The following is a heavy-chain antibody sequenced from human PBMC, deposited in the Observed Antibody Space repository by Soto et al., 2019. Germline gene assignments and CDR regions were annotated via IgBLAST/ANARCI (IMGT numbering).Heavy chain of an antibody. D-gene: IGHD5-12*01. Sequence: ETLSLTCTVSGGSISSYYWSWIRQPPGKGLEWIGYIYYSGSTNYNPSLKSRVTISVDTSKNQFSLKLSSVTAADTAVYYCARGGLQFNFDYWGQGTLVTVSS. CDR1: GGSISSYY. CDR2: IYYSGST. CDR3: ARGGLQFNFDY. J-gene: IGHJ4*02. V-gene: IGHV4-59*01.